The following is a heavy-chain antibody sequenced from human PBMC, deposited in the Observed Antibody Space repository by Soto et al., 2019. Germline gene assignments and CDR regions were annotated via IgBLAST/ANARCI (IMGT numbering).Heavy chain of an antibody. CDR2: ISSSSSYI. CDR3: AREVVVVSAFDI. V-gene: IGHV3-21*01. D-gene: IGHD2-21*01. CDR1: GFTFSSYS. Sequence: EVQLVESGGGLVKPGGSLRLSCAASGFTFSSYSMNWVRQAPGKGLEWVSSISSSSSYIYYADSVKGRFTISRDNAKNSLYLQMNSLRAEDTAVYYCAREVVVVSAFDIWGQGTMVTVSS. J-gene: IGHJ3*02.